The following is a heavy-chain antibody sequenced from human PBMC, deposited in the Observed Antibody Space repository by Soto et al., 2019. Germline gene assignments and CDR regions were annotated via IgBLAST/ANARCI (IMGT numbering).Heavy chain of an antibody. CDR3: AKGLGGGDCFRFDY. CDR1: GYTLTELS. D-gene: IGHD2-21*02. J-gene: IGHJ4*02. V-gene: IGHV1-24*01. CDR2: FDPEDGET. Sequence: QVQLVQSGAEVKKPGASVKVSCKVSGYTLTELSMHWVRQAPGEGLEWMGYFDPEDGETTYAQKFRGRVTMTEDTSTDTAYMEVSSLRSDDSAVDYCAKGLGGGDCFRFDYWGQGTLVTVSS.